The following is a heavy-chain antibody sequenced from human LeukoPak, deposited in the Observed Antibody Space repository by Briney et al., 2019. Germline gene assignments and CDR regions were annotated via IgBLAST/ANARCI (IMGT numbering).Heavy chain of an antibody. CDR1: GFTFSDYY. V-gene: IGHV3-11*04. Sequence: GGYLRLSCAASGFTFSDYYMSWIRQAPGKGLEWVSYISSSGSTIYYADSVKGRFTFSRDNSKSTLYLQMNSLRAEDTAVYYCAKDWGVVGATPGDYWGQGTQVTVSS. CDR3: AKDWGVVGATPGDY. J-gene: IGHJ4*02. D-gene: IGHD1-26*01. CDR2: ISSSGSTI.